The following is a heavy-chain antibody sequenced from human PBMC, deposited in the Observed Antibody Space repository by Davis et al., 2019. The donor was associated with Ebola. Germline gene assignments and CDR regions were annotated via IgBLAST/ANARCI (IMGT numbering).Heavy chain of an antibody. CDR1: GYTFTSYY. V-gene: IGHV1-46*01. CDR3: ARGGGYCSGGSCLPRPPWFDP. Sequence: ASVKVSCKASGYTFTSYYMHWVRQAPGQGLEWMGIINPSGGSTSYAQKFQGRVTMTRDTSTSTVYMELSSLRSEDTAVYYCARGGGYCSGGSCLPRPPWFDPWGQGTLVTVSS. J-gene: IGHJ5*02. CDR2: INPSGGST. D-gene: IGHD2-15*01.